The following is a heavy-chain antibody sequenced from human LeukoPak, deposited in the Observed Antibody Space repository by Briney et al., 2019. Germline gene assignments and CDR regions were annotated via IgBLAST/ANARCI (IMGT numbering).Heavy chain of an antibody. CDR2: TSAYNGNT. CDR1: GYTFTSYG. V-gene: IGHV1-18*01. D-gene: IGHD6-13*01. Sequence: ASVKVSCKASGYTFTSYGISWVRQAPGQGLEWMGWTSAYNGNTNYAQKLQGRVTVTTDTSTSTAYMELRSLRSDDTAVYYCATDIAAAGPNAFDYWGQGTLVTVSS. CDR3: ATDIAAAGPNAFDY. J-gene: IGHJ4*02.